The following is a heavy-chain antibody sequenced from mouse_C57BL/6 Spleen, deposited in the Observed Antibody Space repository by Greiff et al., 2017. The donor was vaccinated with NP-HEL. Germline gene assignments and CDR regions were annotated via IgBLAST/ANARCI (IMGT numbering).Heavy chain of an antibody. CDR3: ARSTYGNYPFDY. CDR1: GYTFTSYW. J-gene: IGHJ2*01. Sequence: VQLQQPGAELVKPGASVKLSCKASGYTFTSYWMHWVKQRPGQDLEWIGMIHPNSGSTNYNEKFKSKATLTVDKSSSTAYMQLSSLTSEDSAVYYCARSTYGNYPFDYWGQGTTLTVSS. CDR2: IHPNSGST. D-gene: IGHD2-1*01. V-gene: IGHV1-64*01.